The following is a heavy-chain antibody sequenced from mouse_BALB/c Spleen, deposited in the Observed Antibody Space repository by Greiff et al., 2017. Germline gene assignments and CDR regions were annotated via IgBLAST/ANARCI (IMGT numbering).Heavy chain of an antibody. CDR1: GYSFTGYY. J-gene: IGHJ2*01. D-gene: IGHD4-1*01. V-gene: IGHV1-26*01. Sequence: EVQLQQSGPELVKPGASVKISCKASGYSFTGYYMHWVKQSHVKSLEWIGRINPYNGATSYNQNSKDKASLTVDKSSSTAYMELNSLTSEDSAVYYCARTELGRGRFDYWGQGTTLTVSS. CDR3: ARTELGRGRFDY. CDR2: INPYNGAT.